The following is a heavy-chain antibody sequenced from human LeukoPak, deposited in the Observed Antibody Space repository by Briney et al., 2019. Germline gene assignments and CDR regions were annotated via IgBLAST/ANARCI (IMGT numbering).Heavy chain of an antibody. CDR1: GFTFSSYW. J-gene: IGHJ4*02. CDR3: ARDRGDYVWGSYRFRYFDY. V-gene: IGHV3-7*04. D-gene: IGHD3-16*02. Sequence: GGSLRLSCAASGFTFSSYWMSWVRQAPGKGLEWVANIKQDGSEKHYVDSVKGRFTISRDNAKTSLYLQMNSLRAEDTAVYYCARDRGDYVWGSYRFRYFDYWGQGTLVTVSS. CDR2: IKQDGSEK.